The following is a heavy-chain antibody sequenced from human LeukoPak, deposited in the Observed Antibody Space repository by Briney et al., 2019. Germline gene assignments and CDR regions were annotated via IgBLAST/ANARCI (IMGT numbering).Heavy chain of an antibody. V-gene: IGHV3-21*04. Sequence: GGSLRLSCAASGFTFSSYSMNWVRQAPGKGLEWVSSISSSSSYIYYADSVKGRFTISRDNAKNTLYLQVNSLRAEDTAVYYCAKDVGGSSLDYWGQGTLVTVSS. D-gene: IGHD1-26*01. J-gene: IGHJ4*02. CDR2: ISSSSSYI. CDR3: AKDVGGSSLDY. CDR1: GFTFSSYS.